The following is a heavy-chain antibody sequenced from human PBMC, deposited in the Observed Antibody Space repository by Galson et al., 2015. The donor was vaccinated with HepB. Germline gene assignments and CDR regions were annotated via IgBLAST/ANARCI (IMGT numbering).Heavy chain of an antibody. D-gene: IGHD6-13*01. J-gene: IGHJ4*02. V-gene: IGHV3-23*01. CDR2: ISGSGGST. Sequence: SLRLSCAASGFTFNYAWMNWVRQAPGKGLEWVSAISGSGGSTYYADSVKGRFTISRDNSKNTLYLQMNSLRAEDTAVYYCAKSGKGSSWSPGNYFDYWGQGTLVTVSS. CDR1: GFTFNYAW. CDR3: AKSGKGSSWSPGNYFDY.